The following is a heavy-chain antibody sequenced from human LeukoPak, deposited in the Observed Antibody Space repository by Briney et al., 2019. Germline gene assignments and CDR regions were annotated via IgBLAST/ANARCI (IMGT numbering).Heavy chain of an antibody. V-gene: IGHV4-59*01. CDR2: FYYSGST. D-gene: IGHD3-22*01. Sequence: SETLSLTCIDPGGSISSYYWSWIRQPPGKRLERIGHFYYSGSTNYNPSLKSRVTISVDTSKNQFSLKLSSVTAAVTAVYYCARAQGSCYDSSGYYYSLPDAFDIWGQGTMVTVSS. CDR1: GGSISSYY. CDR3: ARAQGSCYDSSGYYYSLPDAFDI. J-gene: IGHJ3*02.